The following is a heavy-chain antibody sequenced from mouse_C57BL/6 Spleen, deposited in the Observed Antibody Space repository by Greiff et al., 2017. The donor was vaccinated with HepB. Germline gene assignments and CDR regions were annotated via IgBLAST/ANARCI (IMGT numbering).Heavy chain of an antibody. CDR3: ARGGGTGNY. Sequence: VQLQQSGAELVKPGASVKLSCKASGYTFTSYWMQWVKQRPGQGLEWIGEIDPSDSYTNYNQKFKGKATLTVDTSSSTAYMQLSSLTSEDSAVYYCARGGGTGNYWGQGTTLTVSS. D-gene: IGHD4-1*01. CDR2: IDPSDSYT. V-gene: IGHV1-50*01. J-gene: IGHJ2*01. CDR1: GYTFTSYW.